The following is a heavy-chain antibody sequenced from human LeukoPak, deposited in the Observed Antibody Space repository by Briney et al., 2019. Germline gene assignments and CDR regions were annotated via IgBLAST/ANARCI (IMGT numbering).Heavy chain of an antibody. CDR2: IIPIFGTA. V-gene: IGHV1-69*13. D-gene: IGHD4-17*01. J-gene: IGHJ4*02. CDR1: GLTFSSYA. Sequence: ASVKVSCKASGLTFSSYAISWVRQAPGQGLEWMGGIIPIFGTANYAQKFQRRVTITADESTSTAYMELSSLRSEDTAVYYCARISYDYGDYNFDYWGQGTLVTVSS. CDR3: ARISYDYGDYNFDY.